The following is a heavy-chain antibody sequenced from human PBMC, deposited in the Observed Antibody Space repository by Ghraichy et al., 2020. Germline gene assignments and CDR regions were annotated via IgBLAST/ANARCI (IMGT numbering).Heavy chain of an antibody. CDR3: ARVPFESSGWAFDI. CDR2: ISSSSSYI. V-gene: IGHV3-21*01. CDR1: GFTFSSYS. Sequence: GGSLRLSCAASGFTFSSYSMNWVRQAPGKGLEWVSSISSSSSYIYYADSVKGRFTISRDNAKNSLYLQMNSLRAEDTAVYYCARVPFESSGWAFDIWGQGTMVTVSS. D-gene: IGHD6-19*01. J-gene: IGHJ3*02.